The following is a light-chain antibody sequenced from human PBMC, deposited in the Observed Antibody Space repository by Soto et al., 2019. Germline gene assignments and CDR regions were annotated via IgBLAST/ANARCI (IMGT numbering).Light chain of an antibody. CDR2: GAS. Sequence: EIVMTQSPATLYVSPGERASLSCRASQSVSSNLAWYQQKPGQAPRLLIYGASTRATGIPARFSGSGSGTEFTLTISSLQSGDVAVYYCQQYDTWPPGTFGQGTKVEIK. CDR3: QQYDTWPPGT. V-gene: IGKV3-15*01. J-gene: IGKJ1*01. CDR1: QSVSSN.